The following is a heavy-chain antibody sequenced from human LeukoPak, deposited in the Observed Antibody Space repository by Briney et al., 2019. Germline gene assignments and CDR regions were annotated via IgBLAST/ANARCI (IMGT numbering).Heavy chain of an antibody. CDR3: ATYRRSSLTKQDY. V-gene: IGHV3-7*01. J-gene: IGHJ4*02. D-gene: IGHD4-11*01. CDR2: INENGSEK. Sequence: GGSLRLSCAASGFTFTTYWMTWVRQAPGKGLQWVANINENGSEKNYLNSVKGRFTISRDNVKNSLYLQTNSLTAEDTAVYYCATYRRSSLTKQDYWGQGTLVTVSS. CDR1: GFTFTTYW.